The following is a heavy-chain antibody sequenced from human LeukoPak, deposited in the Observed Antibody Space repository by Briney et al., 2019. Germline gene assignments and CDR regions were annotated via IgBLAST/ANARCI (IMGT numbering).Heavy chain of an antibody. CDR3: ARQRTTFDY. CDR1: GGSISSYY. Sequence: SETLSLTCTVSGGSISSYYWSWIRQPPGKGLEWIGYIYYSGSTNYNPSLKSRVTISVDTSKNQFSLKLSSVTAADTAVYYCARQRTTFDYWGQGTLVTVPS. V-gene: IGHV4-59*08. CDR2: IYYSGST. D-gene: IGHD1-1*01. J-gene: IGHJ4*02.